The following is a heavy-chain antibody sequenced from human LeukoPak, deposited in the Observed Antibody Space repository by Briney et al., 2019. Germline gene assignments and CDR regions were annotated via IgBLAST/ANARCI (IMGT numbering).Heavy chain of an antibody. CDR1: GFTFSNYF. J-gene: IGHJ4*02. CDR3: ARDSRGLSGLYEDY. D-gene: IGHD6-19*01. V-gene: IGHV3-7*01. Sequence: PGGSLRLSCAASGFTFSNYFMSWVREAPGKGLEWVAIIKQDGSERYYVDSVKGRFTISRDNAKNSLYLQMSSLRAEDTTVYYCARDSRGLSGLYEDYWGQGHLLTVSS. CDR2: IKQDGSER.